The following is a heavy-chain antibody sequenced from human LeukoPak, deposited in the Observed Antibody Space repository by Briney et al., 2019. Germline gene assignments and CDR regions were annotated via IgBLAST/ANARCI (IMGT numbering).Heavy chain of an antibody. Sequence: GGSLRLSCLTSGLTFSNHAMTWVRQAPGKGLEWVAVISYDGSNKYYADSVKGRFTISRDNSKNTLYLQMNSLRAEDTAVYYCASPPHPVWFGEFTFDYWGQGTLVTVSS. CDR3: ASPPHPVWFGEFTFDY. CDR2: ISYDGSNK. D-gene: IGHD3-10*01. CDR1: GLTFSNHA. J-gene: IGHJ4*02. V-gene: IGHV3-30-3*01.